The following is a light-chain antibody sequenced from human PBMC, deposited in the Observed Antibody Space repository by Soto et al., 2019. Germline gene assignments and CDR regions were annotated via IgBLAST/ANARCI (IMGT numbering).Light chain of an antibody. CDR3: SSYTNTRTYV. J-gene: IGLJ1*01. V-gene: IGLV2-14*01. CDR1: SSDVGDYNY. CDR2: EVN. Sequence: QSALIQPASVSGSPGQSITISCTGTSSDVGDYNYVSWYQQHPDRVPKLIIFEVNNRPSGVSNRFSGSKSGITASLTISGRQAEDEADYYCSSYTNTRTYVFGTGTKLTVL.